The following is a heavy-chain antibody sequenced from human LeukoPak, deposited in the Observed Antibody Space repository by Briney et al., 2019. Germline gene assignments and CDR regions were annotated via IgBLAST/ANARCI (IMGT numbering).Heavy chain of an antibody. V-gene: IGHV3-53*01. CDR1: GFTVNNEY. J-gene: IGHJ3*02. CDR2: IYNDGRT. Sequence: PGGSLRLSCAASGFTVNNEYMTWVRQAPGKGLEWVSLIYNDGRTYYADSVKGRCTISRDNLKNVLYLQMNSLKVEDTALYYCARGLFLSGYLDAFDIWGQGTVVTVSS. D-gene: IGHD3-22*01. CDR3: ARGLFLSGYLDAFDI.